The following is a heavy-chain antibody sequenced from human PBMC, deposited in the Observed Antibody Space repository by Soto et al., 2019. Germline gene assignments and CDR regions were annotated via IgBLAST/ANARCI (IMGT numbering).Heavy chain of an antibody. CDR1: GFTCSSNY. J-gene: IGHJ6*02. CDR2: IYSGGSK. D-gene: IGHD1-26*01. V-gene: IGHV3-53*01. CDR3: ARDLTYYRVGGMDV. Sequence: GSLRLSGAASGFTCSSNYMSWVRQAPGKGLEWVSVIYSGGSKYYADSLKGRFTISRDNSKNTLYLQMNSLRAENTAVYYCARDLTYYRVGGMDVWGQGTTVTVSS.